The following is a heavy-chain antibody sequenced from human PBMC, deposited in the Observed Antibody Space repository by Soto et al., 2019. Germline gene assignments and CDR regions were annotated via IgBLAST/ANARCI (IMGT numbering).Heavy chain of an antibody. Sequence: GASVKVSCKASGYSFTDYHVHWVRQAPGEGLEWLGRINPKSGGTSTAQKFQGWVTMTTDTSISTASMELTRLTSDDTAIYYCARGDSTDCSNGVCSFFYNHDMDVWGQGTTVTVSS. J-gene: IGHJ6*02. D-gene: IGHD2-8*01. CDR1: GYSFTDYH. CDR3: ARGDSTDCSNGVCSFFYNHDMDV. V-gene: IGHV1-2*04. CDR2: INPKSGGT.